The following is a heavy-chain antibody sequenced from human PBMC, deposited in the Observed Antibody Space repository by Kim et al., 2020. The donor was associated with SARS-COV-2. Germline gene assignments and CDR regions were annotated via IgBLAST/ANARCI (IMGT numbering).Heavy chain of an antibody. Sequence: ASVKVSCKASGYTFTSYAMNWVRQAPGQGLEWMGWINTNTGNPTYAQGFTGRFVFSLDTSVSTAYLQISSLKAEDTAVYYCASGIPAGEAGTVTTRPGLGMDVWGQGTTVTVSS. D-gene: IGHD4-17*01. CDR2: INTNTGNP. V-gene: IGHV7-4-1*02. CDR1: GYTFTSYA. CDR3: ASGIPAGEAGTVTTRPGLGMDV. J-gene: IGHJ6*02.